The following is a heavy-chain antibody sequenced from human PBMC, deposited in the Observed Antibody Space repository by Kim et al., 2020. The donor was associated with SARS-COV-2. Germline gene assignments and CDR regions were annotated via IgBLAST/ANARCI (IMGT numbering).Heavy chain of an antibody. CDR1: GFTFSSYA. D-gene: IGHD6-13*01. V-gene: IGHV3-23*01. CDR2: ISGSGGST. J-gene: IGHJ4*02. Sequence: GGSLRLSCAASGFTFSSYAMSWVRQAPGKGLEWVSAISGSGGSTYYADSVKGRFTISRDNSKNTLYLQMNSLRAEDTAVYYCAKRYSSSWWGGYFDYWGQGTLVTVSS. CDR3: AKRYSSSWWGGYFDY.